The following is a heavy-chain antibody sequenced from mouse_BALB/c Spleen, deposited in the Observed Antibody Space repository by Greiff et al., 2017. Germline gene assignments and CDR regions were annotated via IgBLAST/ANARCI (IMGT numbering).Heavy chain of an antibody. CDR1: GFTFSNYW. Sequence: DVHLVESGGGLVQPGGSMKLSCVASGFTFSNYWMNWVRQSPEKGLEWVAEIRLKSNNYATHYAESVKGRFTISRDDSKSSVYLQMNNLRAEDTGIYYCTRGGVFDYWGQGTTLTVSS. CDR2: IRLKSNNYAT. J-gene: IGHJ2*01. V-gene: IGHV6-6*02. CDR3: TRGGVFDY.